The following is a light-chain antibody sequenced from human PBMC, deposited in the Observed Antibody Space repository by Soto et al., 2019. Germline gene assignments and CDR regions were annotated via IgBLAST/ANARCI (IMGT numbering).Light chain of an antibody. J-gene: IGKJ1*01. V-gene: IGKV3-20*01. CDR3: QQYSDSPQT. CDR2: GAA. CDR1: ESVDSNY. Sequence: EIVLTQSPGTLSLSPGERATLSCRATESVDSNYLAWYQQKPGQAPRLLIYGAASRATGTPDRFSGSGSGTDFILTISRLDPEDSAVYYYQQYSDSPQTFGQGTKVDIK.